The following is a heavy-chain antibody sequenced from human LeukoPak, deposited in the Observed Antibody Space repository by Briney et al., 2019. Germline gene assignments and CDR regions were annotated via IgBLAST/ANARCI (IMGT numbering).Heavy chain of an antibody. Sequence: PSETLSLTCAVSGYSISSGYYWGWIRQPPGKGLEWIGSIYHSGSTYYNPSLKSRVTISVDTSKNQFSLKLSSVTAADTAVYYCARRIHPYAFDIWGQGTMATVSS. J-gene: IGHJ3*02. V-gene: IGHV4-38-2*01. CDR1: GYSISSGYY. CDR3: ARRIHPYAFDI. CDR2: IYHSGST.